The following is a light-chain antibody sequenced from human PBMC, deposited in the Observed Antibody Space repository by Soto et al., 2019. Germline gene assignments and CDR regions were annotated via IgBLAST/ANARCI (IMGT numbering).Light chain of an antibody. CDR1: QGISSY. V-gene: IGKV1-8*01. CDR2: AAS. Sequence: AIRMTPSPSSLSASTGDRVTITCRASQGISSYLAWYQQKPGKAPKLLIYAASTLQGGVPSRFSGSGSGTDFTLTISSLQPEDFATYYCQQLNNYPLTFGQGTRLEI. J-gene: IGKJ5*01. CDR3: QQLNNYPLT.